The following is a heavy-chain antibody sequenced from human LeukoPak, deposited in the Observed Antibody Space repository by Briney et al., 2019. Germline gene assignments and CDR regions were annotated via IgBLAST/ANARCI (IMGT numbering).Heavy chain of an antibody. V-gene: IGHV1-69*05. CDR2: IIPIFGTA. CDR3: ARSTVQLYFSWFDP. D-gene: IGHD1-1*01. CDR1: GGTFSSYA. J-gene: IGHJ5*02. Sequence: GASVKVSCKASGGTFSSYAISWVRQAPGQGLEWMGGIIPIFGTANYAQKFQGRVTITTDESTSTAYMELSSLRSEDTAVYYCARSTVQLYFSWFDPWGQGTLVTVSS.